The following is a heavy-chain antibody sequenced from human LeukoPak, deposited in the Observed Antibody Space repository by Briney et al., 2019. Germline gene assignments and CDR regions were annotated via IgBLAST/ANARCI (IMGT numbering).Heavy chain of an antibody. CDR2: IIPIFGTA. D-gene: IGHD5-12*01. Sequence: SVKVSCKASGGTLSSYAISWVRQAPGQGLEWMGGIIPIFGTANYAQKFQGRVTITADESTSTAYMELSSLRSEDTAVYYCARPGRGYSGYGYWGQGTLVTVSS. CDR3: ARPGRGYSGYGY. V-gene: IGHV1-69*13. CDR1: GGTLSSYA. J-gene: IGHJ4*02.